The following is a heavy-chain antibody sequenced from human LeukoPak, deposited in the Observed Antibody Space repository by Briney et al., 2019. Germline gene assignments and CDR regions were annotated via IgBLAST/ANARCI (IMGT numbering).Heavy chain of an antibody. CDR2: IYHSGST. J-gene: IGHJ6*02. Sequence: PSGTLSLTCAVSGGSISSSNWWSWVRQPPGKGLEWIGEIYHSGSTNYNPSLKSRVTISVDRSKNQFSLKLSSVTAADTAVYYCARDVGSSSWSYYGMDVWGQGTTVTVSS. D-gene: IGHD6-13*01. CDR3: ARDVGSSSWSYYGMDV. V-gene: IGHV4-4*02. CDR1: GGSISSSNW.